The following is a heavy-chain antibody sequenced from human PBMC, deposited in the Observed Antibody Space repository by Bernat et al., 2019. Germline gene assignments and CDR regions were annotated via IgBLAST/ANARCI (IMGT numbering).Heavy chain of an antibody. CDR3: TTGSSWFP. CDR2: IRSKANSYAT. Sequence: EVQLVESGGGLVQPGGSLKLSCAASGFTFSGSAMHWVRQASGKGLEWVGRIRSKANSYATAYAASVKGRFTISRDDSKNTAYLQMNSLKTEDPAVYYCTTGSSWFPWGQGTLVTVSS. CDR1: GFTFSGSA. V-gene: IGHV3-73*01. J-gene: IGHJ5*02. D-gene: IGHD6-13*01.